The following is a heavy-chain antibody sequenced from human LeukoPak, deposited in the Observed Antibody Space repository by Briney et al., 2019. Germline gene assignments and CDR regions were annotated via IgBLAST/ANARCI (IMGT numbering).Heavy chain of an antibody. CDR1: GYTFTDYY. D-gene: IGHD6-19*01. Sequence: ASVKVSCKAFGYTFTDYYIHCVRQAPGQGLEWVGWINPNSGATTYAQSFQGRVTMTRDTSIRTAYMELSRLTSDDTAVYYCARADIAVAGWDFDCWGQGTLVTVSS. J-gene: IGHJ4*02. CDR2: INPNSGAT. V-gene: IGHV1-2*02. CDR3: ARADIAVAGWDFDC.